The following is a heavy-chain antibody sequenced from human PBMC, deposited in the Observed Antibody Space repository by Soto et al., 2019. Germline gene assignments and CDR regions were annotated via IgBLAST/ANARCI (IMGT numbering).Heavy chain of an antibody. J-gene: IGHJ6*02. CDR2: IIPIFGTA. V-gene: IGHV1-69*01. CDR3: ARGGDIVVVPAARGGYYYYYGMDV. Sequence: QVQLVQSGAEVKKPGSSVKVSCKASGGTFSSYAISWVRQAPGQGLEWMGGIIPIFGTANYAQKFQGRVTITADESTSTADMELSSLRSEATAVYYCARGGDIVVVPAARGGYYYYYGMDVWGQGTTVTVSS. D-gene: IGHD2-2*01. CDR1: GGTFSSYA.